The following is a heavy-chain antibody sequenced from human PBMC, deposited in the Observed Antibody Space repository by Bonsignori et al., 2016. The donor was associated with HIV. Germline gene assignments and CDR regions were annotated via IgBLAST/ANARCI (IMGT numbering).Heavy chain of an antibody. V-gene: IGHV4-34*01. D-gene: IGHD1-1*01. Sequence: WIRQPPGKGLEWIGEINHSGSTNYNPSLKSRVTISVDTSKNQFSLKLSSVTAADTAVYYCAFLNWRGAYWGQGTLVTVSS. CDR3: AFLNWRGAY. J-gene: IGHJ4*02. CDR2: INHSGST.